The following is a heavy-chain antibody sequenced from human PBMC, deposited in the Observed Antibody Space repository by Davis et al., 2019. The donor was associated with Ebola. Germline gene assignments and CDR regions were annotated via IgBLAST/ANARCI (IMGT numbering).Heavy chain of an antibody. CDR2: MFYSGGT. CDR1: GASISSGFFC. Sequence: SETLSLTCTVSGASISSGFFCWSWIRQPSGKGLEWIGCMFYSGGTNYNPSLKSRVTISVDTSKNQFSLNLSSVTAADTAVYYCARQTLEHINTYYYYYMDVWGKGTTVTVS. CDR3: ARQTLEHINTYYYYYMDV. J-gene: IGHJ6*03. V-gene: IGHV4-61*01.